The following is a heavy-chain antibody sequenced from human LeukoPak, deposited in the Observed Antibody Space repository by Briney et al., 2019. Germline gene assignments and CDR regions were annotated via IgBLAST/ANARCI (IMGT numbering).Heavy chain of an antibody. J-gene: IGHJ3*02. CDR2: ISWNSGSI. CDR1: GFTFDDYA. D-gene: IGHD1-26*01. CDR3: AKDSEWEQLRGQAFDI. V-gene: IGHV3-9*01. Sequence: PGRSLRLSCAASGFTFDDYAMHWVRQAPGKGLEWVSGISWNSGSIGYADSVKGRFTISRDNAKNSLYLQMNSLRAEDTALYYCAKDSEWEQLRGQAFDIWGQGTIVTVSS.